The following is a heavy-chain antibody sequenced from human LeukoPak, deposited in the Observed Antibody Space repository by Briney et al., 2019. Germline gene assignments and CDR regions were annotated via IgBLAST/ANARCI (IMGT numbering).Heavy chain of an antibody. Sequence: GGSLRLSCAASGFTFDDYAMHWVRQAPGKGLEWVSGISWNSGSIGYADSVKGRFTISRDNAKNSLYLQMNSLRAEGTALYYCAKGYSYGYRDAFDIWGQGTMVTVSS. CDR3: AKGYSYGYRDAFDI. J-gene: IGHJ3*02. D-gene: IGHD5-18*01. CDR1: GFTFDDYA. CDR2: ISWNSGSI. V-gene: IGHV3-9*01.